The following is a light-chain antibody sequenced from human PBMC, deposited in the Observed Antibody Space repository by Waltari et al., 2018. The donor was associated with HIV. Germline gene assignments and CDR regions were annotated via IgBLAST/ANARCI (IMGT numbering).Light chain of an antibody. J-gene: IGKJ1*01. CDR3: QHYNTFRWT. CDR1: QSIGDL. CDR2: RAS. Sequence: DIQMTQSPSTLSASVGDRDTITCRASQSIGDLLAWYQQKPGKAPKLLIYRASSLESGVPSSFSGSGSGTQFTLTISSLQPDDFATYYCQHYNTFRWTFGQGTKVEIK. V-gene: IGKV1-5*03.